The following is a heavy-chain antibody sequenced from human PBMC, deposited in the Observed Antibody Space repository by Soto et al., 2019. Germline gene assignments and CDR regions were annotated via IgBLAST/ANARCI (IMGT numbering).Heavy chain of an antibody. Sequence: QVQLQESGPGLVKPSGTLSLTCTVSGGSITSNDWWSWVRQPPGKGLEWIAEIHHSGRTNYNPSLKSRVTISVDKSKSQFSLNLNSVTAADTAVYYCAGQVNTAYTYNYWGQGTLVTVSS. J-gene: IGHJ4*02. V-gene: IGHV4-4*02. CDR1: GGSITSNDW. D-gene: IGHD5-18*01. CDR3: AGQVNTAYTYNY. CDR2: IHHSGRT.